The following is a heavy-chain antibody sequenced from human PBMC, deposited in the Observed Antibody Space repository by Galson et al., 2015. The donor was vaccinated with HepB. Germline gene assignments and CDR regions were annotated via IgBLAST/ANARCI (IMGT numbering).Heavy chain of an antibody. CDR1: GFTVSSDW. CDR3: ARGGAVAATGLGY. J-gene: IGHJ4*02. CDR2: IKQGGREK. V-gene: IGHV3-7*03. D-gene: IGHD6-19*01. Sequence: CLRPSWAAAGFTVSSDWMRWARQAPGKGLGWVANIKQGGREKYYVDSVKGRFTISRDNAKNSLCLQMNSLRAEDTAVYYCARGGAVAATGLGYWGQGTLVTVSS.